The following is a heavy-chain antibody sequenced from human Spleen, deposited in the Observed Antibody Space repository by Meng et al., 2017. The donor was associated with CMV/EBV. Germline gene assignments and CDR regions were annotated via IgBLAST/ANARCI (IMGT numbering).Heavy chain of an antibody. CDR2: ISSYNGDT. J-gene: IGHJ4*02. Sequence: SGSAFTSSVISWVLQAPRQALECLVWISSYNGDTKYAHNFQARVTLTTDSSTSSAYMVLRRLRADDTALYYCARDDKFLAAAGGFFYWGQGTLVTVSS. CDR1: GSAFTSSV. CDR3: ARDDKFLAAAGGFFY. V-gene: IGHV1-18*01. D-gene: IGHD6-13*01.